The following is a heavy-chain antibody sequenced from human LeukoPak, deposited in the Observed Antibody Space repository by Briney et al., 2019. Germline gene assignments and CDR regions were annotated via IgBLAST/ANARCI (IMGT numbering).Heavy chain of an antibody. Sequence: GGSLRLSCAASGFTFSSYAMSWVRQAPGKGLVWVSRINSDGSSTSYADSVKGRFTISRDNAKNTLYLQMNSLRAEDTAVYYCARVGKQQLPRGDAFDIWGQGTMVTVSS. CDR2: INSDGSST. CDR3: ARVGKQQLPRGDAFDI. V-gene: IGHV3-74*01. CDR1: GFTFSSYA. J-gene: IGHJ3*02. D-gene: IGHD6-13*01.